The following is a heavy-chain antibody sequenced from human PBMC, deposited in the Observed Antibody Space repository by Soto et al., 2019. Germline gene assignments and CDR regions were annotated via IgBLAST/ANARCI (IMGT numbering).Heavy chain of an antibody. CDR3: DRGFVIKSGGPHDPYAFDI. CDR1: GGSISSYY. D-gene: IGHD3-16*01. J-gene: IGHJ3*02. Sequence: SETLSLTCTVSGGSISSYYWSWIRQPPGKGLEWIGYIYYSGSTNYNPSLKSRVTISVDTSKNQFSLKLSSVTAADTAVYYCDRGFVIKSGGPHDPYAFDIWGQGTMVTVSS. CDR2: IYYSGST. V-gene: IGHV4-59*01.